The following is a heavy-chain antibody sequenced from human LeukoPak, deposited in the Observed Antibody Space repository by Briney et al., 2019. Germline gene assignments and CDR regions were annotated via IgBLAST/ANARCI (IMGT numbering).Heavy chain of an antibody. Sequence: AGGSLRLSCAASGFTFSNYLMSWVRQAPGKGLEWVANIKEDGSEKYYVDSVKGRFTISRDNAKNSLYLQMNSLRVEDTAVYYCARYSSGWKNWGQGTLVTVSS. J-gene: IGHJ4*02. CDR1: GFTFSNYL. CDR3: ARYSSGWKN. CDR2: IKEDGSEK. V-gene: IGHV3-7*01. D-gene: IGHD6-19*01.